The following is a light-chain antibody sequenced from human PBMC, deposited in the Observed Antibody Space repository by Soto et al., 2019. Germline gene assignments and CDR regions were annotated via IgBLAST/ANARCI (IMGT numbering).Light chain of an antibody. CDR2: EVS. Sequence: QSALTQPASVSGSPGQSITISCTGTSSDIGVYNYVSWYQQHPGKAPKLIIYEVSNRPSGVSNRFSGSKSGNTASLTITGLQPEDEASYYCTSYTITHIPVIFGGGTQLTVL. J-gene: IGLJ2*01. CDR3: TSYTITHIPVI. V-gene: IGLV2-14*01. CDR1: SSDIGVYNY.